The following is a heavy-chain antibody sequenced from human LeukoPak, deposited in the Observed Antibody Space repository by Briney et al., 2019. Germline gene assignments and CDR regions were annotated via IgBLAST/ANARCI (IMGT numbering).Heavy chain of an antibody. CDR1: GFTVGNNY. Sequence: GGSLRLSCAASGFTVGNNYMAWVRQVPGKGLEWVSAINDSGGSTYYADSVKGRFTISRDNSKNTLYLQMNSLRAEDTAVYYCAKPAISSRGWYYDYWGQGTLVTVSS. J-gene: IGHJ4*02. CDR2: INDSGGST. D-gene: IGHD6-19*01. V-gene: IGHV3-23*01. CDR3: AKPAISSRGWYYDY.